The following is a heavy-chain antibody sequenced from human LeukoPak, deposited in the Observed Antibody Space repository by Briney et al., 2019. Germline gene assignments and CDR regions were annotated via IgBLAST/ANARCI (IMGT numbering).Heavy chain of an antibody. CDR1: GGSFSSGSYY. CDR2: IYYSGST. V-gene: IGHV4-61*01. J-gene: IGHJ4*02. CDR3: ARGWLQNFDY. Sequence: SETLSLTCTVSGGSFSSGSYYWSWIRQPPGKGLEWIGYIYYSGSTNYNPSLKSRVTISVDTSKNQFSLKLSSVTAADTAVYYCARGWLQNFDYWGQGTLVTVSS. D-gene: IGHD5-12*01.